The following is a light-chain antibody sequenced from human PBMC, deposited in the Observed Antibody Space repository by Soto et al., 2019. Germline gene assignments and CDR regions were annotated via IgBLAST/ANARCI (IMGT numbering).Light chain of an antibody. CDR1: RSNIGANYD. CDR3: QSYDSTLTARYV. V-gene: IGLV1-40*01. J-gene: IGLJ1*01. Sequence: QSVLTQPPSVSGAPGQWVTISCTGSRSNIGANYDVHWYQQRPGTAPKLLIFADSNRPSGVPDRFSGSKSGTSASLVITGLQAEDDGDYYGQSYDSTLTARYVFGTGTKLTVL. CDR2: ADS.